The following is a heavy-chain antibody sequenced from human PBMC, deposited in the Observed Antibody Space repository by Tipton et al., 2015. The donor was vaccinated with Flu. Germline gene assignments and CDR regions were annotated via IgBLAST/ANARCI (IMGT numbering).Heavy chain of an antibody. V-gene: IGHV4-59*01. CDR3: ARDNDSSGPHYFDY. CDR2: IYYSGST. Sequence: WVRQSPGKGLEWIGYIYYSGSTNYNPSLKSRVTISVDTSKNQFSLKLSSVTAADTAVYYCARDNDSSGPHYFDYWGQGTLVTVSS. D-gene: IGHD3-22*01. J-gene: IGHJ4*02.